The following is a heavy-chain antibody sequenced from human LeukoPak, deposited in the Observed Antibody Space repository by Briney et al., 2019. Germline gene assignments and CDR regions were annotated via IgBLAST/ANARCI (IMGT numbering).Heavy chain of an antibody. V-gene: IGHV4-34*01. J-gene: IGHJ4*02. CDR3: ARGRRSSTTDY. Sequence: SETLSLTCAVYGGSFSGYYWSWIRQPPGKGLEWIGEINHSGSTNYNPSLKSRVTIAVDTSKNQFSLKLSSVTAADTAVYYCARGRRSSTTDYWGQGTLVTVSS. CDR2: INHSGST. D-gene: IGHD6-6*01. CDR1: GGSFSGYY.